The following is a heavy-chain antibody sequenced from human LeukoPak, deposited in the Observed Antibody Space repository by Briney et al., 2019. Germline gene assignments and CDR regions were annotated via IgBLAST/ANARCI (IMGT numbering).Heavy chain of an antibody. D-gene: IGHD6-13*01. V-gene: IGHV4-34*01. J-gene: IGHJ5*02. CDR2: INHSGST. CDR3: AREDIAAGKDWFDP. Sequence: SETLSLTCAVYGGSFSGYYWSWIRQPPGKGLEGIGEINHSGSTNYNPSLKSRVTISVDTSKNQFSLKLSSVTAADTAVYYCAREDIAAGKDWFDPWGQGTLVTVSS. CDR1: GGSFSGYY.